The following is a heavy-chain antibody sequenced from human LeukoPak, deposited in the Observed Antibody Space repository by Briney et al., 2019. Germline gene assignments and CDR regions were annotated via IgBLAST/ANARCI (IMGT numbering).Heavy chain of an antibody. V-gene: IGHV1-69*04. Sequence: SVKVSCKASGGTFSSYAISWVRQAPGQGLEWIGRNIPILGIANYAQKFQGRVTITADKSTSTAYMELSSLRSEDTAVYYCAXXXXXXXXYXXXGYYSRDYWGQGTLVTVSS. CDR1: GGTFSSYA. D-gene: IGHD3-22*01. CDR3: AXXXXXXXXYXXXGYYSRDY. CDR2: NIPILGIA. J-gene: IGHJ4*02.